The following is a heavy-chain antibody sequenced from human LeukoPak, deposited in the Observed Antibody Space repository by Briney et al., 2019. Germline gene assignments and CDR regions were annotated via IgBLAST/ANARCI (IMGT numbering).Heavy chain of an antibody. J-gene: IGHJ5*02. CDR1: GFTFSSYG. Sequence: GGSLRLSCAASGFTFSSYGMHWVRQAPGKGLEWVAFIRYDGSNKYYADSVKGRFTISRDNSKNTLYLQMNSLRAEDTAAYYCATYLGIAVAGSGSGATQAWGQGTLVTVSS. CDR2: IRYDGSNK. D-gene: IGHD6-19*01. V-gene: IGHV3-30*02. CDR3: ATYLGIAVAGSGSGATQA.